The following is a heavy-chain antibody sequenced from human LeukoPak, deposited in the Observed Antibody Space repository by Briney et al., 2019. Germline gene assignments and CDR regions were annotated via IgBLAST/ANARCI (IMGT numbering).Heavy chain of an antibody. V-gene: IGHV3-23*01. CDR3: AKAGIGGVGYFDF. CDR1: GFTFNSYA. J-gene: IGHJ4*02. D-gene: IGHD6-19*01. CDR2: IRGSGGGT. Sequence: GGSLRLSCAASGFTFNSYAMSWVCQAPGKGLEWVSAIRGSGGGTYYADSVKGRFTISRDNSKNTLYLQMNSLRDEDTALYYCAKAGIGGVGYFDFWGQGTLVTVSS.